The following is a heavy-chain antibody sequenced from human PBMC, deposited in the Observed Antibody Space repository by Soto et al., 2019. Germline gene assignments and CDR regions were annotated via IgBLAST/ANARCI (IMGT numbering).Heavy chain of an antibody. J-gene: IGHJ6*02. CDR2: IYYSANT. CDR1: GVSISSGGYY. Sequence: SETLSLTCSVSGVSISSGGYYWNWIRQHPEKGVEWIGYIYYSANTYYSPSLKSRVTISIDTAKNQFSLKLSSVTAADTSVYYCARDLQRYCSSTSCSYYGMDVWGQGTTVTVSS. V-gene: IGHV4-31*03. CDR3: ARDLQRYCSSTSCSYYGMDV. D-gene: IGHD2-2*01.